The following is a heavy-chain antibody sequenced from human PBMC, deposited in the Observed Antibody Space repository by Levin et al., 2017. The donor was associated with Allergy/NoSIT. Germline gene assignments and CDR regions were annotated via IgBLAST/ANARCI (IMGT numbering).Heavy chain of an antibody. V-gene: IGHV4-59*08. J-gene: IGHJ4*02. CDR2: IYYSGNT. D-gene: IGHD4-11*01. CDR3: VSAYRSRFDS. Sequence: SETLSLTCTVSGGSTSNYWWSWIRQPPGKGLEWIGYIYYSGNTNYNPSLKSRVTISQDTSKNQFSLRLSSVTAADTAIYYCVSAYRSRFDSWGQGILVTVSS. CDR1: GGSTSNYW.